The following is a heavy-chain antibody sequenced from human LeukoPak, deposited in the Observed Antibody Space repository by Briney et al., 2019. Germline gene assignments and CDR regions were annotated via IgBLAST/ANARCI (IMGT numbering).Heavy chain of an antibody. J-gene: IGHJ3*02. CDR2: IYPGDSDT. Sequence: GESLKISCKGSGYRFTSYWIGWVRQMPGKGLEWMGIIYPGDSDTRYSPSFQGQVTISADKSISTAYLQWSSLKASDTAMYYCARPTYYYDSSGYSHDAFDIWGQGTMVTVSS. V-gene: IGHV5-51*01. D-gene: IGHD3-22*01. CDR1: GYRFTSYW. CDR3: ARPTYYYDSSGYSHDAFDI.